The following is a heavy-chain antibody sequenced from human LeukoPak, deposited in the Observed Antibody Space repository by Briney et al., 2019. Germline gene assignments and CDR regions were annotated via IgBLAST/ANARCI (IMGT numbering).Heavy chain of an antibody. CDR1: GGSIFSYY. CDR3: ASRAYYDTSGYYPTSGYFDL. CDR2: IYPNGIT. V-gene: IGHV4-4*08. J-gene: IGHJ2*01. Sequence: SETLSLTCTVSGGSIFSYYWNWIRQPPGKGLEWIGYIYPNGITSYNPSLSSRGTISIATSKNQFSLMLRSVTAADTAIYYCASRAYYDTSGYYPTSGYFDLWGRGTLVTVSS. D-gene: IGHD3-22*01.